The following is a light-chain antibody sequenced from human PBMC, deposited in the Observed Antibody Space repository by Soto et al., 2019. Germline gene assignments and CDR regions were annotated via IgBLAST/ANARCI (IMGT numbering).Light chain of an antibody. J-gene: IGKJ4*01. V-gene: IGKV1-9*01. Sequence: DIQLTQSPSFLSASVGDRVTITCRASQGISSYLAWYQQKPGKAPKLLIYAASTLQSGVPSRFSGSGSGTEFTLTISSLQPEDFATYYCQQLTLFVGGTKVEIK. CDR1: QGISSY. CDR3: QQLTL. CDR2: AAS.